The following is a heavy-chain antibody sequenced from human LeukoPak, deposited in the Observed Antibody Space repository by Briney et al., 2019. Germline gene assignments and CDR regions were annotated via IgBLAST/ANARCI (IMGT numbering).Heavy chain of an antibody. Sequence: PSETLSLTCTVSGYSISSGYYWGWIRQPPGKGLEWIGSIYHSGSTNYNPSLKSRVTISVDKSKNQFSLKLSSVTAADTAVYYCARSLDIRNKYSSSWYALSTLDFDYWGQGTLVTVSS. D-gene: IGHD6-13*01. J-gene: IGHJ4*02. CDR2: IYHSGST. CDR3: ARSLDIRNKYSSSWYALSTLDFDY. V-gene: IGHV4-38-2*02. CDR1: GYSISSGYY.